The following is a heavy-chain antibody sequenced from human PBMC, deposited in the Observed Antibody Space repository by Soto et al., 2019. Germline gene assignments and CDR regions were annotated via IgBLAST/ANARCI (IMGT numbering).Heavy chain of an antibody. CDR3: ARAVLLDDSYSRYFDY. CDR1: GGSFSGYY. J-gene: IGHJ4*02. D-gene: IGHD3-10*01. CDR2: INHSGST. Sequence: SETLSLTCAVYGGSFSGYYWSWIRQPPGKGLEWIGEINHSGSTNYNPSLKSRVTISVDTSKNQFSLKLSTVTAADTAVYYCARAVLLDDSYSRYFDYWGQGTLVTVSS. V-gene: IGHV4-34*01.